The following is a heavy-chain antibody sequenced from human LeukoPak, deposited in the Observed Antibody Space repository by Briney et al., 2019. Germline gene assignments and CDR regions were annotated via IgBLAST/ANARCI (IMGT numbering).Heavy chain of an antibody. CDR1: GYTFTGYY. D-gene: IGHD3-22*01. CDR2: INPNSGGT. Sequence: GASVKVSCKASGYTFTGYYMHWVRQAPGQGLEWMGRINPNSGGTNYAQKFQGRVTMTRDTSISTAYMELSRLRSDDTAVYCCARDQSRNYYDSSGYYIAEWFDPWGQGTLVTVSS. V-gene: IGHV1-2*06. CDR3: ARDQSRNYYDSSGYYIAEWFDP. J-gene: IGHJ5*02.